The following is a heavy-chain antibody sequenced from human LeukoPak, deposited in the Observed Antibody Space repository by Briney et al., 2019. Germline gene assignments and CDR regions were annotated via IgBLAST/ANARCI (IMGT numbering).Heavy chain of an antibody. CDR3: ASWKLGYIDY. D-gene: IGHD2-15*01. J-gene: IGHJ4*02. CDR2: IYYSGST. Sequence: SETLSLTCTVSGGSISSYYWSWIRQPPGKGLEWIGFIYYSGSTNYSPSLKSRATISVNTSKKNFSLKLSSVTAADSAVYYCASWKLGYIDYWGQGTLVTVSS. V-gene: IGHV4-59*08. CDR1: GGSISSYY.